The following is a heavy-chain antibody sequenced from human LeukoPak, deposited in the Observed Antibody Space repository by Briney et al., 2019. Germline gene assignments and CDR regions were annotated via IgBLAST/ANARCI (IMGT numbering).Heavy chain of an antibody. CDR2: MISSSSYI. J-gene: IGHJ4*02. CDR3: ARAAQVGAFDY. V-gene: IGHV3-21*01. Sequence: GGSLRLSCAASGFTFSSYSMNWVRQAPGKGLEWVSSMISSSSYIYYADSVKGRVTISRDNAKNSLYLQMNSLSAEDTAVYYCARAAQVGAFDYWGQGTLVTVSS. CDR1: GFTFSSYS. D-gene: IGHD1-26*01.